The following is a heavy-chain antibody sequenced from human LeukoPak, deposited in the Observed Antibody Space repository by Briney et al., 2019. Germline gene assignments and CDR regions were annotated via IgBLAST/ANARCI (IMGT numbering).Heavy chain of an antibody. CDR1: GFTFSSYA. Sequence: PGGSLRLSCAASGFTFSSYAMAWVRQAPGTGLEWVSGISGSGGHTYYADSVKGRFTISRDNSKNTLHLQMSSLRVEDTAMYYCVREGQSRGMDVWGQGTTVTVSS. CDR3: VREGQSRGMDV. D-gene: IGHD2-2*01. V-gene: IGHV3-23*01. CDR2: ISGSGGHT. J-gene: IGHJ6*02.